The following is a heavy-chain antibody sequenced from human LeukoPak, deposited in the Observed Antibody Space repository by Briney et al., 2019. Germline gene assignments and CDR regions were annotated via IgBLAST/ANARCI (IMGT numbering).Heavy chain of an antibody. D-gene: IGHD2-15*01. J-gene: IGHJ4*02. CDR1: GYTFTGYY. Sequence: ASVKVSCKASGYTFTGYYVHWVRQAPGQGLEWMGWINPSSGGTKYPQKFQGRVTMTRDTSITTAYMELGRLTSDDKAVYYCARRYCSGGSCYPDYWGQGTLVTVSS. CDR3: ARRYCSGGSCYPDY. V-gene: IGHV1-2*02. CDR2: INPSSGGT.